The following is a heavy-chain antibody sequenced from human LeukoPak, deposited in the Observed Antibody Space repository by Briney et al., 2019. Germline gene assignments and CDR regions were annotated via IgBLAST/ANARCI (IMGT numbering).Heavy chain of an antibody. CDR3: ARQGAAGKYYYYYMDV. Sequence: RGESLKISGQGSGYNFPIYWIGWVRQMPGQGLEWMGIIYPDDSSTIYGPSFQGQVTVSADKSINTAYLEWSSLKASDTAIYYCARQGAAGKYYYYYMDVWGKGTTVTVSS. CDR2: IYPDDSST. D-gene: IGHD6-13*01. V-gene: IGHV5-51*01. CDR1: GYNFPIYW. J-gene: IGHJ6*03.